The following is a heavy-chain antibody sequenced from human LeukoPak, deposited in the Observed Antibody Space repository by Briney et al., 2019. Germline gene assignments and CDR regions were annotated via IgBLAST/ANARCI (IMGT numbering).Heavy chain of an antibody. CDR3: ATLTTVMSLGWFDP. CDR1: GGSISSSSYY. V-gene: IGHV4-39*01. CDR2: IYYSGST. J-gene: IGHJ5*02. Sequence: PSETLSLTCTVSGGSISSSSYYWGWLRQPPGTGLEWIGSIYYSGSTYYNPSLKSRVTISVDTSKNQFSLKLSSVTAADTAVYYCATLTTVMSLGWFDPWGQGTLVTVSS. D-gene: IGHD4-11*01.